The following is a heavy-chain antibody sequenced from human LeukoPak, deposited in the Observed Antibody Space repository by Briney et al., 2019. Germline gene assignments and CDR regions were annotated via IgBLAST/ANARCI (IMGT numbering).Heavy chain of an antibody. J-gene: IGHJ3*02. Sequence: PSETLSLTCTVSGGSISSYYWSWIRQPAGKGLEWIGRIYTSGSTNYNPSLKSRVTMSVDTSKNQFSLKLSSVTAADTAVYYCARDRGYDILTGPNLHAFDIWGQGTMVTVSS. V-gene: IGHV4-4*07. D-gene: IGHD3-9*01. CDR3: ARDRGYDILTGPNLHAFDI. CDR1: GGSISSYY. CDR2: IYTSGST.